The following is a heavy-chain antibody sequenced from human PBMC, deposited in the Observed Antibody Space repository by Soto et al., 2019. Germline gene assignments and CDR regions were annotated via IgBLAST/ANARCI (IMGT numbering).Heavy chain of an antibody. Sequence: GGSLRLSCAASGFTFSSYGMHWVRQAPGKGLEWVAVISYDGSNKYYADSVKGRFTISRDNSKNTLYLQMNSLRAEDTAVYYCAKGTVAGNYPYFDYWGQGTMVTVYS. CDR2: ISYDGSNK. CDR1: GFTFSSYG. J-gene: IGHJ4*02. CDR3: AKGTVAGNYPYFDY. D-gene: IGHD6-19*01. V-gene: IGHV3-30*18.